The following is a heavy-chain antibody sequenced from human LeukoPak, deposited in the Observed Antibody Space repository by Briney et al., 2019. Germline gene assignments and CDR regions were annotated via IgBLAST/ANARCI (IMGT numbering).Heavy chain of an antibody. D-gene: IGHD3-22*01. CDR1: GFTFRTYW. Sequence: GGSLTLSCAASGFTFRTYWMHWVRRAPGKGLIWVSRISGDGRSTSYADSVKGRFTISRDNAKNTLYLQMHSLRAEDTAVYYCAAFYYDPAYWGQGTLATVSS. V-gene: IGHV3-74*01. CDR2: ISGDGRST. CDR3: AAFYYDPAY. J-gene: IGHJ4*02.